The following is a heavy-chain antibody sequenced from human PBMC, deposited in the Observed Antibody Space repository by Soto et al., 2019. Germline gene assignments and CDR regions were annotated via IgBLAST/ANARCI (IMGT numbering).Heavy chain of an antibody. D-gene: IGHD3-3*01. CDR2: IYPGDSDT. V-gene: IGHV5-51*01. CDR1: GYSFTSYW. J-gene: IGHJ5*02. Sequence: VQLVQSGAEVKKPGESLKISCKGSGYSFTSYWIGWVRQMPGKGLEWMGIIYPGDSDTRYSPSFQGQVTISADKSISTACLQWSSLKASDTAMYYCARHQLQSYYDFWGFDPWGQGTLVTVSS. CDR3: ARHQLQSYYDFWGFDP.